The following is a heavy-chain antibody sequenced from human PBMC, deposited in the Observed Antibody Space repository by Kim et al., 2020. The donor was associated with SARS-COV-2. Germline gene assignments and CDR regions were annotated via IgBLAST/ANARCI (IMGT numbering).Heavy chain of an antibody. CDR1: GGSISSYY. D-gene: IGHD5-12*01. Sequence: SETLSLTCTVSGGSISSYYWSWIRQPPGKGLEWIGYIYYSGSTNYNPSLKSRVTISVDTSKNQFSLKLSSVTAADPAVYYCAGGAKRGYSGYDSAGYGSSRRGFYYWGQGTLVTVSS. CDR3: AGGAKRGYSGYDSAGYGSSRRGFYY. J-gene: IGHJ4*02. CDR2: IYYSGST. V-gene: IGHV4-59*01.